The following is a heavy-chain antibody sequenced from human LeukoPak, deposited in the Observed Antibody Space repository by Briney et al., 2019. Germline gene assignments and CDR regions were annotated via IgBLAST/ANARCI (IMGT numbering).Heavy chain of an antibody. Sequence: PGGPLTLLCAPSGLTFSYHWKPWVPHAPGKAREWVANIKNEGAEKHYLHSEKGRHTISRDNAKISLYLQMDSLRAEDTCVYYCAKDSYSKWDFWGQGVLVTVSS. J-gene: IGHJ4*02. CDR1: GLTFSYHW. D-gene: IGHD6-13*01. CDR2: IKNEGAEK. V-gene: IGHV3-7*01. CDR3: AKDSYSKWDF.